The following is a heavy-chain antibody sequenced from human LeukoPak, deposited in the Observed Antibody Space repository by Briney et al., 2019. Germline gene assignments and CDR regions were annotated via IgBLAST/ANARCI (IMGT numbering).Heavy chain of an antibody. CDR1: GGSLSSGGYS. CDR3: ARQVATKGEWAFDV. J-gene: IGHJ3*01. Sequence: SETLSLTCAVSGGSLSSGGYSWSWIRQPPGKGLEWIGYFFYSGSTYYNPSLKSRVTISVDMSRNQFSLKLNSLTAADTAVYYCARQVATKGEWAFDVWGQGTMVTVSS. CDR2: FFYSGST. V-gene: IGHV4-30-4*07. D-gene: IGHD5-12*01.